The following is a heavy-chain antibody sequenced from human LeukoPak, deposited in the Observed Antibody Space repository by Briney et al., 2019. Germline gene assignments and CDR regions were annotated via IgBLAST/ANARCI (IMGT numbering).Heavy chain of an antibody. V-gene: IGHV4-4*02. CDR1: GGSISSSNW. J-gene: IGHJ4*02. CDR2: IYHSGST. D-gene: IGHD2-15*01. CDR3: AREGCGSGGSCHFDY. Sequence: SETLSLTCAVSGGSISSSNWWSWVRQPPGKGLEWIGEIYHSGSTNYNPSLKSRVTISVDKSKNQFSLKLSSVTAADTAVYYCAREGCGSGGSCHFDYWGQGTLSPSPQ.